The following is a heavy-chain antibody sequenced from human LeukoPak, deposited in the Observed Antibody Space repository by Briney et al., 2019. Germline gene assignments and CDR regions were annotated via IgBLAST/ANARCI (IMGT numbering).Heavy chain of an antibody. Sequence: GGSLRLSCAASGFTFSSYNMHWVRQAPGKGLEWVAVISYDGSNKYYADSVKGRFTISRDNSKNTLYLQMNSLRAEDTAVYYCARTLVVVMYYGMDVWGQGTTVTVSS. CDR2: ISYDGSNK. D-gene: IGHD3-22*01. CDR3: ARTLVVVMYYGMDV. V-gene: IGHV3-30*19. CDR1: GFTFSSYN. J-gene: IGHJ6*02.